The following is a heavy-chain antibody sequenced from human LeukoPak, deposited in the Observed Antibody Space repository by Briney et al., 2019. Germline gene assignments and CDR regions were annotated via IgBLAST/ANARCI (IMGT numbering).Heavy chain of an antibody. CDR2: ISAYNGNT. J-gene: IGHJ6*02. D-gene: IGHD3-3*01. Sequence: EASVTVSCKASGYTFTSYGISWVRQAPGQGLEWMGWISAYNGNTNYAQKLQGRVTMTTDTSTSTAYMELRSLRSDDTAVYYCARATVVLRFLEWLPTLDYYYYYGMDVWGQGTTVTVSS. V-gene: IGHV1-18*01. CDR1: GYTFTSYG. CDR3: ARATVVLRFLEWLPTLDYYYYYGMDV.